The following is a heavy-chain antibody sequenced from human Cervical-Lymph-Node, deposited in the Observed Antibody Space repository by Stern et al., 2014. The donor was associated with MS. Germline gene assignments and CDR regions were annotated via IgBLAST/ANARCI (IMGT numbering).Heavy chain of an antibody. V-gene: IGHV1-69*09. CDR3: ARGIVTNRPAATLHNLFDP. D-gene: IGHD2-15*01. CDR1: GGTFSSSYA. Sequence: VQLVQSGAEVKKPGSSVYVSCKASGGTFSSSYAVSWVRQAPGQGLEWMGRIIPMIGLANYAQKFQTRLTITADKSSSTVYMRLSSLTSEDTALYYCARGIVTNRPAATLHNLFDPWGQGTLVTVSS. CDR2: IIPMIGLA. J-gene: IGHJ5*02.